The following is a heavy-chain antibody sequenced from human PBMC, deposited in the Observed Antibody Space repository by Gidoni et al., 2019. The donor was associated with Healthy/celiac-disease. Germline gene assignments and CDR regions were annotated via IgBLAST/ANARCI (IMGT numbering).Heavy chain of an antibody. J-gene: IGHJ3*02. CDR2: IWYDGSNK. Sequence: QVQLVESGGGVVQPGRSLRLSCAASGFTFSSYGMHWVRQAPGKGLECVAVIWYDGSNKYYADSVKGRFTISRDNSKNTLYLQMNSLRAEDTAVYYCARDVLAAQRDDAFDIWGQGTMVTVSS. CDR1: GFTFSSYG. D-gene: IGHD6-13*01. CDR3: ARDVLAAQRDDAFDI. V-gene: IGHV3-33*01.